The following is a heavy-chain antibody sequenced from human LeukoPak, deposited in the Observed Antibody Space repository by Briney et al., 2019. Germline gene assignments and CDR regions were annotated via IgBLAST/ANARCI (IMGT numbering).Heavy chain of an antibody. J-gene: IGHJ3*02. V-gene: IGHV3-21*01. CDR3: ARTSNLVRGVTDDAFDI. Sequence: GGSLRLSCAASGFTFSSYAMSWVRQAPGKGLEWVSSISSSSTYIYYADPVKGRFTISRDNAKNSLYLQMNSLRAEDTAVYYCARTSNLVRGVTDDAFDIWGQGTMVTVSS. D-gene: IGHD3-10*01. CDR1: GFTFSSYA. CDR2: ISSSSTYI.